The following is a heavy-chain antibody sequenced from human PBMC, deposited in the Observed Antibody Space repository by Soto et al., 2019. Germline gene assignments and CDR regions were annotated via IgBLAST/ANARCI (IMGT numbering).Heavy chain of an antibody. D-gene: IGHD3-22*01. V-gene: IGHV1-69*01. J-gene: IGHJ4*02. CDR3: AGSTYYYDSSGYYHFDY. CDR1: GGTFSSYA. CDR2: IIPIFGTA. Sequence: QVQLVQSGAEVKKPGSSVKVSCKASGGTFSSYAISWVRQAPGQGLEWMGGIIPIFGTANYAQKFQGRVTITADESTSTAYMELSSLRSEDTAVYYCAGSTYYYDSSGYYHFDYWGQGTLVTVSS.